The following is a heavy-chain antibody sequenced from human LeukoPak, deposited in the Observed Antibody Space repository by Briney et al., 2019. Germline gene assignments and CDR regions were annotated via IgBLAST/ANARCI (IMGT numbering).Heavy chain of an antibody. V-gene: IGHV4-39*01. J-gene: IGHJ6*03. CDR2: IYYSGST. CDR1: GGSISSSSYY. D-gene: IGHD3-16*01. Sequence: SETLSLTCTVSGGSISSSSYYWGWIRQPPGKGLEWIGSIYYSGSTYYNPSLKSRVTISVDTSKNQFSLKLSSVTAADTAVYYCARSRMGSSTGYYYYYMDVWGKGTTVTVSS. CDR3: ARSRMGSSTGYYYYYMDV.